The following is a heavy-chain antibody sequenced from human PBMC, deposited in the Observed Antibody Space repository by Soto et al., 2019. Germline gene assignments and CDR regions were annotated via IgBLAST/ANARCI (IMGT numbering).Heavy chain of an antibody. CDR2: ITASGGTT. D-gene: IGHD1-7*01. V-gene: IGHV3-23*01. CDR3: AKCMQAHWNYAAHHI. CDR1: GFTFSSYS. J-gene: IGHJ3*02. Sequence: GGSLRLSCAASGFTFSSYSMTWVRQAPGKGLEWVAHITASGGTTYYADSVKGRFTISRDTSRNTLYLQMNSLRAEDTALYYCAKCMQAHWNYAAHHIWGQGKMVTVSS.